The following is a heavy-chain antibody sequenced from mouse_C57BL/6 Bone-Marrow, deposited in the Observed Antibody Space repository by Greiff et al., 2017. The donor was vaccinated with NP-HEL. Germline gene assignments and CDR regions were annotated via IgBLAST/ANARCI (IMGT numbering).Heavy chain of an antibody. V-gene: IGHV5-4*03. CDR1: GFTFSSYA. CDR2: ISDGGSYT. CDR3: ARGRLRRAMDY. Sequence: EVKLVESGGGLVKPGGSLKLSCAASGFTFSSYAMSWVRQTPEKRLEWVATISDGGSYTYYPDNVKGRFTISRDNAKNNLYLQISHLKSEDTAMYYCARGRLRRAMDYWGQGTSVTVSS. D-gene: IGHD2-4*01. J-gene: IGHJ4*01.